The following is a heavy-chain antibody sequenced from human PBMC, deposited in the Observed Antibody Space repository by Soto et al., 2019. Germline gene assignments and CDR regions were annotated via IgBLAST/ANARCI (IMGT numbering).Heavy chain of an antibody. V-gene: IGHV1-69*06. Sequence: QVQLVQSGAEVKKPGSSVKVSCKASGGTFSSYAISWVRQAPGQGLEWMGGIIPIFGTANYAQKFQGRVTITADKSTSTAYMELSSLRSEDTAVYYCARHGVTTFLGGPYNWFDPWGQGTLVTVSS. J-gene: IGHJ5*02. CDR3: ARHGVTTFLGGPYNWFDP. D-gene: IGHD4-17*01. CDR1: GGTFSSYA. CDR2: IIPIFGTA.